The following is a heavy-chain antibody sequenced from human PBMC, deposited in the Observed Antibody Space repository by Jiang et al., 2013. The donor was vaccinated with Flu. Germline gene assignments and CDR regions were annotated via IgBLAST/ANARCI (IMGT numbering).Heavy chain of an antibody. D-gene: IGHD3-22*01. Sequence: GLVKPSETLSLTCTVSGGSISSSSYYWGWIRQPPGKGLEWIGSIYYSGSTYYNPSLKSRVTISVDTSKNQFSLKLSSVTAADTAVYYCASVPYDLYYYYYYMDVWGKGTTVTVSS. CDR1: GGSISSSSYY. CDR3: ASVPYDLYYYYYYMDV. CDR2: IYYSGST. J-gene: IGHJ6*03. V-gene: IGHV4-39*01.